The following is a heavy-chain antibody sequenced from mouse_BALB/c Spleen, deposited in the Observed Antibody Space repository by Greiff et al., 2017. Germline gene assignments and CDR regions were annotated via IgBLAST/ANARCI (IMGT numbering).Heavy chain of an antibody. J-gene: IGHJ3*01. CDR1: GYTFTSYW. Sequence: VKLMESGAELAKPGASVKMSCKASGYTFTSYWMHWVKQRPGQGLEWIGYINPSTGYTEYNQKFKDKATLTADKSSSTAYMQLSSLTSEDSAVYYCAREGDWFAYWGQGTLVTVSA. V-gene: IGHV1-7*01. CDR3: AREGDWFAY. CDR2: INPSTGYT.